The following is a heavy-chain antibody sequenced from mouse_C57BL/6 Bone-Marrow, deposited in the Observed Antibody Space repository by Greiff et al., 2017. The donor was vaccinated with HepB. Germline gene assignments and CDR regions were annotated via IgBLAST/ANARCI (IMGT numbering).Heavy chain of an antibody. D-gene: IGHD1-1*01. J-gene: IGHJ1*03. CDR2: IRNKANGYTT. CDR3: ARYNYGSRVWYFDV. Sequence: EVKLQESGGGLVQPGGSLSLSCAASGFTFTDYYMSWVRQPPGKALEWLGFIRNKANGYTTEYSASVKGRFTISRDNSQSILYLQMNALRAEDSATYYCARYNYGSRVWYFDVWGTGTTVTVSS. CDR1: GFTFTDYY. V-gene: IGHV7-3*01.